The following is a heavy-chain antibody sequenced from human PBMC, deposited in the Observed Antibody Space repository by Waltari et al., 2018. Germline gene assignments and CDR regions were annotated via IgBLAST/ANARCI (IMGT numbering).Heavy chain of an antibody. V-gene: IGHV3-49*04. CDR1: GFHFGDYA. J-gene: IGHJ3*02. D-gene: IGHD3-22*01. CDR2: IRSKTYGGTT. Sequence: EVLLVESGGGLVQPGRSLRLSCTSSGFHFGDYAMSWVRQAPGKGLGWVGFIRSKTYGGTTEYAASVKGRFTISRDDSKSIAYLQMDSLKTEDTAVYYCTRDRRHYYDSSPGDIWGQGTMVTVSS. CDR3: TRDRRHYYDSSPGDI.